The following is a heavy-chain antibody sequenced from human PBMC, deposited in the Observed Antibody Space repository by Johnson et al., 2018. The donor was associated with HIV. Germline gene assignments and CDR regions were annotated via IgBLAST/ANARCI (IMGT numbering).Heavy chain of an antibody. CDR3: AKDPPGAFDI. J-gene: IGHJ3*02. CDR2: ISYDGSNK. Sequence: QVQLVESGGGVVQPGRSLKLSCAASGFTFSSYGMHWVRQAPGKGLEWVAVISYDGSNKYYADSVKGRFTISRDNSKNTLYLKMNSLRAEDTAVYYCAKDPPGAFDIWGQGTMVTVSS. D-gene: IGHD1-14*01. CDR1: GFTFSSYG. V-gene: IGHV3-30*19.